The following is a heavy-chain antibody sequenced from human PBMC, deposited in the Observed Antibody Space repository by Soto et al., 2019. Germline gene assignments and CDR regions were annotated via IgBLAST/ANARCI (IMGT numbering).Heavy chain of an antibody. CDR3: ARGSAPNHYFDY. D-gene: IGHD6-13*01. V-gene: IGHV4-31*03. Sequence: SETLSLTCTVSGGSISSSSYYWGWIRQHPGKGLEWIGYIYYSGSTYYNPSLKSRVTISVDTSKNQFSLKLSSVTAADTAVYYCARGSAPNHYFDYWGQGTLVTVS. CDR2: IYYSGST. J-gene: IGHJ4*02. CDR1: GGSISSSSYY.